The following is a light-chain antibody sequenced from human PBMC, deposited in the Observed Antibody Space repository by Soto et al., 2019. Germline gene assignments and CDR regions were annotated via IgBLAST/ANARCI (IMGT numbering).Light chain of an antibody. CDR1: QSVNNN. CDR2: GAS. Sequence: EIVMTQSQATLSVSPGERATLSCSASQSVNNNLAWYQQKPGQAPRLLIYGASTRATGIPARFSGSGSGTEFTLTIRSLQSEDFAVYYCQQYNNWPHTFGQGTKLEIK. CDR3: QQYNNWPHT. J-gene: IGKJ2*01. V-gene: IGKV3-15*01.